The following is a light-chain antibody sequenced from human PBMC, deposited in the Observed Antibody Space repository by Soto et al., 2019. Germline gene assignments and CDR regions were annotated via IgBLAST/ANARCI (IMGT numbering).Light chain of an antibody. V-gene: IGKV3-15*01. Sequence: ETVMTQPPATLSVSPGEGATLSCRASQSVGSNLAWYQQRPGQAPRLLIYGASTRATGIPARFSGSGSGTEFTLTISGLQSEDFAVYYCQQYNNWPPHTFGQGTKLEIK. CDR3: QQYNNWPPHT. CDR1: QSVGSN. CDR2: GAS. J-gene: IGKJ2*01.